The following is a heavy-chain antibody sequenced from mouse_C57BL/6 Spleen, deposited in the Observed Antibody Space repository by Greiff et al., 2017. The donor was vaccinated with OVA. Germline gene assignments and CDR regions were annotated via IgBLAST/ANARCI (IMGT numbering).Heavy chain of an antibody. D-gene: IGHD2-5*01. CDR3: VRGLSYYSNSPFDY. V-gene: IGHV10-3*01. Sequence: GGGLVQPKGSLKLPCAASGFIFNTYAMHWVRQAPGKGLEWVARIRSKSSNYATYYADSVKDRFTISRDDSQSMLYLQMNNLKPEDTAIYSCVRGLSYYSNSPFDYWGQGTTLTVSS. J-gene: IGHJ2*01. CDR2: IRSKSSNYAT. CDR1: GFIFNTYA.